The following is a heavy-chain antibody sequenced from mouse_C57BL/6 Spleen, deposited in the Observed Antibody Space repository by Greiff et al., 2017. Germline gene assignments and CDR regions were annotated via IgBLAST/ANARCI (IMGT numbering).Heavy chain of an antibody. Sequence: QVQLQQPGAELVKPGASVKLSCKASGYTFTSYWMQWVKQRPGQGLEWIGEIDPSDSYTNYNQKFKGKATLTVDTSSSTAYMQLSSLTSEDSAVYYCARKLTGTFDYWGQGTTLTVSS. CDR2: IDPSDSYT. CDR1: GYTFTSYW. D-gene: IGHD4-1*01. V-gene: IGHV1-50*01. CDR3: ARKLTGTFDY. J-gene: IGHJ2*01.